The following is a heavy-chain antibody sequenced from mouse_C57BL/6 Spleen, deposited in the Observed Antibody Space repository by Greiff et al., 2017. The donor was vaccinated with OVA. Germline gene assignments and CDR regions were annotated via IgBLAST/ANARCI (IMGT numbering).Heavy chain of an antibody. Sequence: QVQLKESGADLARPGASVKMSCKASGYTFTSYTMHWVKQRPGKGLEWIGYINPSSGYTKYNQKFKDKATLTADKSSSTAYMQLSSLTSEDSAVYYCAPYDYDGYFDVWGTGTTVTVSS. CDR1: GYTFTSYT. V-gene: IGHV1-4*01. CDR2: INPSSGYT. D-gene: IGHD2-4*01. J-gene: IGHJ1*03. CDR3: APYDYDGYFDV.